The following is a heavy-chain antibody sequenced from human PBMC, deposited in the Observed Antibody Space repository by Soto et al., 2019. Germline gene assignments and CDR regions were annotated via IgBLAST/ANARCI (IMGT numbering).Heavy chain of an antibody. CDR2: IIPIFGTA. Sequence: QVQLVQSGAEVKKPGSSVKVSCKASGGTFSSYAISWVRQAPGQGLEWMGGIIPIFGTANYAQKVKGRVTITADESTSTAYMELSSLRSEDTAVYYCARSVIGWELRPVFDYWGQGTLVTVSS. D-gene: IGHD1-26*01. V-gene: IGHV1-69*01. J-gene: IGHJ4*02. CDR3: ARSVIGWELRPVFDY. CDR1: GGTFSSYA.